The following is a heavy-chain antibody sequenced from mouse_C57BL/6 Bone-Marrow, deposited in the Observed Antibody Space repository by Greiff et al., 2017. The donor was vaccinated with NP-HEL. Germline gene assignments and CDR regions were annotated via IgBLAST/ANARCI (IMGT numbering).Heavy chain of an antibody. CDR3: ASEYYGSSPHWYFDV. CDR2: ILPGSGST. Sequence: QVQLQQSGAELLKPGASVKLSCKATGYTFTGYWIEWVKQRPGHGLEWIGEILPGSGSTNYNEKFMGKATFPADQSSNTAYMQRSGLTTEDSAIYDCASEYYGSSPHWYFDVWGTGTTVTVSS. J-gene: IGHJ1*03. D-gene: IGHD1-1*01. V-gene: IGHV1-9*01. CDR1: GYTFTGYW.